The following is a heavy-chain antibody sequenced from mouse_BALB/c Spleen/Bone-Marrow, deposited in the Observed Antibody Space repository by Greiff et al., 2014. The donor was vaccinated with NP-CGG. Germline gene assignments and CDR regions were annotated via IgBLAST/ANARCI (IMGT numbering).Heavy chain of an antibody. CDR3: TRSGGENALDF. V-gene: IGHV5-9-1*01. CDR1: GFTFSDYA. J-gene: IGHJ4*01. CDR2: ISSGGRYT. Sequence: EVMLVESGGGLVKPGGSLKLSCAASGFTFSDYAMSWVRLTPEKRLEWVATISSGGRYTYYIDGVKGRLTISRDNAKNTLYLQMSSLRSEDTAMFYCTRSGGENALDFWGQGTSVTVSS.